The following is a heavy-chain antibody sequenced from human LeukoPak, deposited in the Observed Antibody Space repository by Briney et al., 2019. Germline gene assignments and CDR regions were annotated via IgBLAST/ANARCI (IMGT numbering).Heavy chain of an antibody. Sequence: PSETLSLTCAVYGGSFSGYYWSWIRQPPGKELEWIGEINHSGSTNYNPSLKSRVTISVDTSKNQFSLKLSSVTAADTAVYYCARASDIVVVPAALGGFDYWGQGTLVTVSS. CDR3: ARASDIVVVPAALGGFDY. CDR2: INHSGST. V-gene: IGHV4-34*01. CDR1: GGSFSGYY. J-gene: IGHJ4*02. D-gene: IGHD2-2*01.